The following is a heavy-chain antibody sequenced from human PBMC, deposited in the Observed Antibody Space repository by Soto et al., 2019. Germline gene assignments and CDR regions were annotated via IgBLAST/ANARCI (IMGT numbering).Heavy chain of an antibody. CDR2: ISAYNGNT. V-gene: IGHV1-18*01. D-gene: IGHD6-13*01. CDR3: AVLAAAGTRGFDP. CDR1: GYTFTSYG. Sequence: ASVKVSCKASGYTFTSYGISWVRQAPGQGLEWMGWISAYNGNTNYAQKLQGRVTMTTDPSTSTAYMELRSLRSDDAAVYYCAVLAAAGTRGFDPWGQGTLVTVSS. J-gene: IGHJ5*02.